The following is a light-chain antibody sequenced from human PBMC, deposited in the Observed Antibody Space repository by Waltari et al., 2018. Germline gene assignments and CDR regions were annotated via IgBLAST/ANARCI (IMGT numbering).Light chain of an antibody. V-gene: IGKV3-15*01. J-gene: IGKJ5*01. CDR2: GSS. Sequence: EIVMTQSPATLSVSPGERANLSCRASQSVSSNLVWYQQKPGQAPRVLIYGSSTRATGIPARFSGSGSGTEFTLTISSLQSEDFAIYYCQQYNDWPPTFGQGTRLEIK. CDR3: QQYNDWPPT. CDR1: QSVSSN.